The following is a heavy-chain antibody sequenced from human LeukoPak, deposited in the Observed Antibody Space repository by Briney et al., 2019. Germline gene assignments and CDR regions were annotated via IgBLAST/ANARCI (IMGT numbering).Heavy chain of an antibody. CDR2: IYYSGRT. J-gene: IGHJ4*02. CDR1: GGSISSGDYY. D-gene: IGHD2-15*01. Sequence: SETLSLTCTVSGGSISSGDYYWSWIRQPPGKGLEWIGYIYYSGRTYYNPSLESRVTISVDTSKNQFSLKLSSVTAADTAVYYCARRLGYCSGGSCYGSYYFDYWGQGTLVTVSS. CDR3: ARRLGYCSGGSCYGSYYFDY. V-gene: IGHV4-30-4*01.